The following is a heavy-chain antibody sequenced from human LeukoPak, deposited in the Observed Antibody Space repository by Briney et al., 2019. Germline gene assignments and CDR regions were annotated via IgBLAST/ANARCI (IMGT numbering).Heavy chain of an antibody. V-gene: IGHV4-39*01. Sequence: PSETLSLTCTVSGGSISSSSYYWGWIRQPPGKGLEWIGTIYYSGSSSYNTSLKSRATISVDTSKNQFSLKLSAVTAADTAVYYCARRGGTVTSPFDYWGQGTLLTVSS. J-gene: IGHJ4*02. CDR1: GGSISSSSYY. D-gene: IGHD4-17*01. CDR3: ARRGGTVTSPFDY. CDR2: IYYSGSS.